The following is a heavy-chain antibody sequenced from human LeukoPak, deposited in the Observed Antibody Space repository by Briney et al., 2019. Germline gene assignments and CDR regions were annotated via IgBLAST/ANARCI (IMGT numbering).Heavy chain of an antibody. Sequence: SQTLSLTCTVSGGSISSGSYYWSWIRQPAGKGLEWIGRIYTSGSTNYNPSLKSRVTISVDTSKNQFSLKLSSVTAADTAVYYCARVSGGSWRYYGMDVWGQGTTVTVSS. CDR3: ARVSGGSWRYYGMDV. CDR2: IYTSGST. CDR1: GGSISSGSYY. D-gene: IGHD2-15*01. V-gene: IGHV4-61*02. J-gene: IGHJ6*02.